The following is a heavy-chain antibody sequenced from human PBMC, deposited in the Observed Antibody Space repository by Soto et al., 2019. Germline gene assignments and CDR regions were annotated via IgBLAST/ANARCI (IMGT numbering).Heavy chain of an antibody. V-gene: IGHV1-18*01. Sequence: ASVKVSCKASGYTFTSVGISWVRQAPGQGLEWKGWISAYNGNTNYAKKFQGRVTMTTDTSTSTAYMELRSLRSDDTAVYYCARDTATWIQLWAYYYYGMDVWGQGTTVTVSS. CDR2: ISAYNGNT. D-gene: IGHD5-18*01. J-gene: IGHJ6*02. CDR3: ARDTATWIQLWAYYYYGMDV. CDR1: GYTFTSVG.